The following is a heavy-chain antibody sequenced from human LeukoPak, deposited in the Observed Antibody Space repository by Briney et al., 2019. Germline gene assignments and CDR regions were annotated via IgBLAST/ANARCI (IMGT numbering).Heavy chain of an antibody. CDR3: AKGQDYYGSGSLVFDY. Sequence: GGSLRLSCAASGFTFSSYAMSWVRQAPGKGLEWVSGISGSGGNTYYADSVKGRFTISRDNSKNTLYLQMNSLRAEDTAVYYCAKGQDYYGSGSLVFDYWGQGTLVTVSS. V-gene: IGHV3-23*01. D-gene: IGHD3-10*01. CDR1: GFTFSSYA. J-gene: IGHJ4*02. CDR2: ISGSGGNT.